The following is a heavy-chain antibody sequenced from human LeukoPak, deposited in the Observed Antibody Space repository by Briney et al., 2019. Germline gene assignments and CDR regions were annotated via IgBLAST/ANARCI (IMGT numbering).Heavy chain of an antibody. CDR1: GGSVSSGSYY. V-gene: IGHV4-61*01. CDR3: ARAGHYYDILTGYYGLDY. D-gene: IGHD3-9*01. CDR2: IYYSGST. Sequence: SETLSLTCTVSGGSVSSGSYYWSWIRQPPGKGLEWIGYIYYSGSTNYNPSLKSRVTISVDTSKNQFSLKLSSVTAADTAVYYCARAGHYYDILTGYYGLDYWGQGTLSPSPQ. J-gene: IGHJ4*02.